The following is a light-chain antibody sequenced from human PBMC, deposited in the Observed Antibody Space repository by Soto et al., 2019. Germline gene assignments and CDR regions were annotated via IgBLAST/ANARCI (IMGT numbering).Light chain of an antibody. CDR3: SAWDDSLSGPV. CDR1: SSNIGSNY. J-gene: IGLJ3*02. CDR2: RND. Sequence: QSVLPQPPSASGTPGPRVTLSCSGSSSNIGSNYVYWYRQLPGTAPNVLIYRNDERPSGVPDRFSGSKSGSSASLAISGLRSEDEADYDCSAWDDSLSGPVFGRGTKLTVL. V-gene: IGLV1-47*01.